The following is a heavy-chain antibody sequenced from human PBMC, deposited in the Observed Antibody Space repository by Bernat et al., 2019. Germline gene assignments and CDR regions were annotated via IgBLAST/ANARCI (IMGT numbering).Heavy chain of an antibody. J-gene: IGHJ6*02. CDR3: ARVESWFGELFSSMDV. Sequence: QVQLVQSGAEVKKPGASVKVSCKASCYTFTSYGISWVRQAPGQGLEWMGWISAYNGNTNYAQKLQCRVTMTTDTSTSTAYMELRSLRSDDTAVYYCARVESWFGELFSSMDVWGQGTTVTVSS. V-gene: IGHV1-18*01. D-gene: IGHD3-10*01. CDR2: ISAYNGNT. CDR1: CYTFTSYG.